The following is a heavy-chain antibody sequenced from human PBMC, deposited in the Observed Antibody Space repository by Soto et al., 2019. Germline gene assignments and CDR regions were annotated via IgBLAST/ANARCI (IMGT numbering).Heavy chain of an antibody. CDR1: GGSISSTNW. J-gene: IGHJ6*02. CDR3: GRWLGTSYGMDV. CDR2: IYHNGSP. Sequence: SETRSRTWAVSGGSISSTNWWSFFRQSPGKGLEWIGEIYHNGSPDYNPSLKSRVTISVDKSKNHVFLKLTSVTAADTAMYFCGRWLGTSYGMDVWGQGTAVTVSS. V-gene: IGHV4-4*02. D-gene: IGHD3-10*01.